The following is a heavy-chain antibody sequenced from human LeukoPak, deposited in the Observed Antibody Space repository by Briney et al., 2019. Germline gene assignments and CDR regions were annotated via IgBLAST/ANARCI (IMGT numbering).Heavy chain of an antibody. CDR1: GGTFSSSD. CDR2: IIPNFRTA. Sequence: SVKVSCKASGGTFSSSDISWVRQAPGQGLEWMGGIIPNFRTAHYAQKFQDRVTITTDDSTSTAYMELSSLRSDDTAVYYCAREATYYGSGSYYGEKYYYMDVWGKGTTVTVSS. D-gene: IGHD3-10*01. CDR3: AREATYYGSGSYYGEKYYYMDV. J-gene: IGHJ6*03. V-gene: IGHV1-69*05.